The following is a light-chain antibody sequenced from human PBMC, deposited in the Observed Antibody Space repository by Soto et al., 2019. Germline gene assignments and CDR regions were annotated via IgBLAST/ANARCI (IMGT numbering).Light chain of an antibody. Sequence: QSALTQPASVSGSPGQSITMSCTGSSSDFNDDKYVSWYQQQPGKGPNLLLYGVTNRPSGVSNRFSGSKSGNTASLTVSGLQVDDEADYYCLSYGGSNNYVFGTGTKLTVL. CDR1: SSDFNDDKY. CDR2: GVT. CDR3: LSYGGSNNYV. V-gene: IGLV2-14*01. J-gene: IGLJ1*01.